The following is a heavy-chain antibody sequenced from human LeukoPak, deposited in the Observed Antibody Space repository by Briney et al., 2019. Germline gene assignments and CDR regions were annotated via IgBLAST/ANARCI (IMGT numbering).Heavy chain of an antibody. J-gene: IGHJ4*02. CDR3: ARSPKGPYGSGSYHFDY. CDR1: GFTFSSYS. Sequence: PGGSLRLSCAASGFTFSSYSMNWVRQAPGKGLEWVSSISSSSSYIYYADSVKGRFTISRDNAKNSLYLQMDSLRAEDTAVYYCARSPKGPYGSGSYHFDYWGQGTLVTVSS. D-gene: IGHD3-10*01. V-gene: IGHV3-21*01. CDR2: ISSSSSYI.